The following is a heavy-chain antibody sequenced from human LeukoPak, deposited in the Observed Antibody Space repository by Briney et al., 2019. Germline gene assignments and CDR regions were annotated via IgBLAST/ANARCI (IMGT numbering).Heavy chain of an antibody. CDR3: ARVYYYDSSGYYSRVYGMDV. Sequence: PSETLSLTCTVSGGSISSSSYYWGWIRQPPGKGLEWIGSIYYSGSTYYNPSLKSRVTISVDTSKNQFSLKLSSVTAADTAVYYCARVYYYDSSGYYSRVYGMDVWGQGTTVTVSS. J-gene: IGHJ6*02. D-gene: IGHD3-22*01. CDR2: IYYSGST. V-gene: IGHV4-39*07. CDR1: GGSISSSSYY.